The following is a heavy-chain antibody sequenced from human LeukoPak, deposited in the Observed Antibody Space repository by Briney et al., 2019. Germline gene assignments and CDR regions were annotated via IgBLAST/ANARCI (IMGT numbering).Heavy chain of an antibody. Sequence: SVKVSCKASGYTFSRYGINWLRQAPGKGLEWMGWMNPRSGNTGYAQKFQGRITMARSTSISTAYMELRGLRSEDTAVYYCTRPGDKSGFGGNAFDLWGQGTVVSVSS. J-gene: IGHJ3*01. V-gene: IGHV1-8*01. CDR1: GYTFSRYG. CDR3: TRPGDKSGFGGNAFDL. D-gene: IGHD3-16*01. CDR2: MNPRSGNT.